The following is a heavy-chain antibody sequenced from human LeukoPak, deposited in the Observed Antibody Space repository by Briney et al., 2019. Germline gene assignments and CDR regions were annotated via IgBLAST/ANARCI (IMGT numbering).Heavy chain of an antibody. D-gene: IGHD6-13*01. CDR2: ISAYNGNT. CDR1: GGTSSSYA. V-gene: IGHV1-18*01. J-gene: IGHJ4*02. Sequence: ASVKVSCKASGGTSSSYAISWVRQAPGQGLEWMGWISAYNGNTNYAQKLQGRVTMTTDTSTSTAYMELRSLRSDDTAVYYCARVRIAAAGADYWGQGTLVTVSS. CDR3: ARVRIAAAGADY.